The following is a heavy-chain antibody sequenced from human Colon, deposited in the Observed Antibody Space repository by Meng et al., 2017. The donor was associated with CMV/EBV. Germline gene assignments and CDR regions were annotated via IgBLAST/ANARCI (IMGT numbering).Heavy chain of an antibody. CDR1: GFTFSNYA. CDR3: ARHRLGSSYNSFDY. J-gene: IGHJ4*02. V-gene: IGHV3-23*01. CDR2: ISGGGTTP. D-gene: IGHD3-10*01. Sequence: GESLKISCAASGFTFSNYAMTWVRQVPGKGLEWVSAISGGGTTPFYADSVRGRFTISRDNSGNRLYLQMDNLRADDSGIYYCARHRLGSSYNSFDYWGQGTLVTVSS.